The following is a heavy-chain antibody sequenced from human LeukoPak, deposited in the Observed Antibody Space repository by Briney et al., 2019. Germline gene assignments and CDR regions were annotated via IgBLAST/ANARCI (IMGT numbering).Heavy chain of an antibody. CDR1: GFTFSSYA. CDR2: ISSSGSTI. Sequence: SGGSLRLSCAASGFTFSSYAMNWVRQAPGKGLEWVSYISSSGSTIYYADSVKGRFTISRDNAKNSLYLQMNSLRAEDTAVYYCARVSRQWLANYFDYWGQGTLVTVSS. CDR3: ARVSRQWLANYFDY. V-gene: IGHV3-48*03. D-gene: IGHD6-19*01. J-gene: IGHJ4*02.